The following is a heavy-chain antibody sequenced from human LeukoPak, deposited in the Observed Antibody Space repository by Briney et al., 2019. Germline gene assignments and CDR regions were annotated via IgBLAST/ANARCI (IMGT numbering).Heavy chain of an antibody. D-gene: IGHD4-17*01. CDR2: ISYDGSNK. Sequence: PGGSLRLSCAAPGLTFSRYGMHWVRQALGKELEWVAVISYDGSNKYYGDSVKGRFTISRDNSKNQLYLQINALIAESTAEYYGETDDYRDYDSPGGAFDIWGQEPMVTVSS. CDR3: ETDDYRDYDSPGGAFDI. CDR1: GLTFSRYG. V-gene: IGHV3-30*03. J-gene: IGHJ3*02.